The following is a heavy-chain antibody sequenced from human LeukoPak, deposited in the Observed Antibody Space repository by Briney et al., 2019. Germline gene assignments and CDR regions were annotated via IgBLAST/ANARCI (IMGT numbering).Heavy chain of an antibody. CDR1: GGSISSYY. V-gene: IGHV4-4*07. CDR2: IYTSGSA. D-gene: IGHD3-3*01. Sequence: SETLSLTCTVSGGSISSYYWSWIRQPAGKGLEWIGRIYTSGSANYNPSLKSRVTMSVDTSKNQFSLKLSSVTAADTAVYYCARDLTXYDFWSGYYSTHDYWGQGTLVTVSS. CDR3: ARDLTXYDFWSGYYSTHDY. J-gene: IGHJ4*02.